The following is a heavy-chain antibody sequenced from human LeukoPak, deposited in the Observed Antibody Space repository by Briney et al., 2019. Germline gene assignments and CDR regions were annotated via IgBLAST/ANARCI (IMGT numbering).Heavy chain of an antibody. D-gene: IGHD5-24*01. CDR2: ISGSGGST. Sequence: SGGSLRLSCAASGFTFSNYAMSWVRQAPGKGLQWVSSISGSGGSTYYADSVKGRFTIPRDTSKNTLCLQMYILRVEDTAVYYCARDQWAGSNLISDYWGQGTLVTVSS. V-gene: IGHV3-23*01. CDR1: GFTFSNYA. J-gene: IGHJ4*02. CDR3: ARDQWAGSNLISDY.